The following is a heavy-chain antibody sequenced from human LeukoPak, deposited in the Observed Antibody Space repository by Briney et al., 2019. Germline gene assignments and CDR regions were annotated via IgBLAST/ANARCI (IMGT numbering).Heavy chain of an antibody. V-gene: IGHV1-18*01. J-gene: IGHJ5*02. CDR1: GYTFTSYG. D-gene: IGHD3-22*01. CDR2: ISAYNGNT. Sequence: ASVKVSCKASGYTFTSYGISWVRQAPGQGLEWMGWISAYNGNTKSAQKLQGRVTITTDTSTSTAYMELRSLRSDDTGVYYCARDLSGPYDSSGRCGFDPWGQGTLVTVSS. CDR3: ARDLSGPYDSSGRCGFDP.